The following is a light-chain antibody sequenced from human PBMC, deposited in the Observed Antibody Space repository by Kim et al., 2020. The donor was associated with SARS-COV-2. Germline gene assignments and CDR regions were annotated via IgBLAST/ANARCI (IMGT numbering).Light chain of an antibody. CDR3: SSTTDSSTLL. Sequence: GHQIPTSCASTSSVLGANNYVTWYQKHPAKAPELILYDVSKRPSGVSNRFSGSKSGSTASLTISGLQAEDEADYFCSSTTDSSTLLFGVGTQLTVL. CDR2: DVS. J-gene: IGLJ2*01. V-gene: IGLV2-14*03. CDR1: SSVLGANNY.